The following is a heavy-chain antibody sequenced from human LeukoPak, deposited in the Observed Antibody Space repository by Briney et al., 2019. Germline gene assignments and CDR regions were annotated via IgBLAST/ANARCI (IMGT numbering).Heavy chain of an antibody. CDR1: GCTFTGYY. CDR3: ARRVMVVTDGDAFDI. CDR2: IIPIFGTA. Sequence: GASVKVSCKASGCTFTGYYMHWVRQAPGQGLEWMGRIIPIFGTANYAQKFQGRVTITTDESTSTAYMELSSLRSEDTAVYYCARRVMVVTDGDAFDIWGQGTMVTVSS. J-gene: IGHJ3*02. D-gene: IGHD4-23*01. V-gene: IGHV1-69*05.